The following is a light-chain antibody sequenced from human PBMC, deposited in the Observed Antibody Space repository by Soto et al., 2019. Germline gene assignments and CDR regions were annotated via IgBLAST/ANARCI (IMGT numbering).Light chain of an antibody. Sequence: AIRMTQSPSSFSASTGDRVTITCRASQGISSYLAWYQQKPGKATKLLIYAASTLQSGVPSRFSGRGSGTDFTRTISCLQSEDFATYYCQQYYSYPYNFGPGTKVDIK. CDR1: QGISSY. J-gene: IGKJ3*01. CDR2: AAS. V-gene: IGKV1-8*01. CDR3: QQYYSYPYN.